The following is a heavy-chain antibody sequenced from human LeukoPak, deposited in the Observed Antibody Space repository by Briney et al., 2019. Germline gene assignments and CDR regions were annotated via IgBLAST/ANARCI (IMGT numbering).Heavy chain of an antibody. Sequence: SETLSLTCAVYGGSFSGYYWSWIRQPPGKGLEWIGEINHSGSTNYNPPLKSRVTISVDTSKNQFSLKLSSVTAADTAVYYCARRGGYYYGSGRHAFDIWGQGTMVTVSS. J-gene: IGHJ3*02. CDR1: GGSFSGYY. CDR2: INHSGST. D-gene: IGHD3-10*01. CDR3: ARRGGYYYGSGRHAFDI. V-gene: IGHV4-34*01.